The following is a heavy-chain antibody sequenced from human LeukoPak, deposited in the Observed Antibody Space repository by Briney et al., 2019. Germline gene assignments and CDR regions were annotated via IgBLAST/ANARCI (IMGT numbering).Heavy chain of an antibody. J-gene: IGHJ6*03. CDR3: ARDGGYYYYYMDV. V-gene: IGHV1-46*01. D-gene: IGHD3-16*01. CDR1: GYTFTSYY. CDR2: FNPSGGST. Sequence: ASVKVSCKASGYTFTSYYMHWVRQAPGQGLEWMGIFNPSGGSTSYAQKFQGRVTLTRDTSTSTVYMELSSLRSEDTAVYYCARDGGYYYYYMDVWGKGTMVTASS.